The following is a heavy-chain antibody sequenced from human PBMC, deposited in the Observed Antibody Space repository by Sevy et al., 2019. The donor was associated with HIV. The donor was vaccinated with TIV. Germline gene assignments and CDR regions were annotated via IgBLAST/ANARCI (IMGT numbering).Heavy chain of an antibody. J-gene: IGHJ4*02. CDR1: GSTLTKLS. D-gene: IGHD3-22*01. CDR3: ATTKDYYDSSGSPFDY. V-gene: IGHV1-24*01. Sequence: ASVKVSCKVSGSTLTKLSMYWVRQVPGKGLEWMVSFDPEDGETIYARKFQGRVTMTEDTSTDTAYMVLSSLRSEDTAVYYCATTKDYYDSSGSPFDYWGQGTLVTVSS. CDR2: FDPEDGET.